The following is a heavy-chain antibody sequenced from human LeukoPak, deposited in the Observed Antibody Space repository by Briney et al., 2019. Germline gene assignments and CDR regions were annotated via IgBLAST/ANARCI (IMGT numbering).Heavy chain of an antibody. Sequence: PSETLSLTCAVSGGSISSGGYSWSWIRQPPGKGLEWIGYIYYSGSTNYNPSLKSRVTISVDTSKNQFSLKLSSVTAADTAVYYCARDPSGSTSDNSFTLPKGMDVWGQGTTVTVSS. J-gene: IGHJ6*02. CDR1: GGSISSGGYS. CDR3: ARDPSGSTSDNSFTLPKGMDV. V-gene: IGHV4-61*08. CDR2: IYYSGST. D-gene: IGHD5-12*01.